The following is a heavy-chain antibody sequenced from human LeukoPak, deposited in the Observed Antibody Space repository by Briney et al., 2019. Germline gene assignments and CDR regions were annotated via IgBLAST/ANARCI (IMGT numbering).Heavy chain of an antibody. CDR1: GSSISSSNW. Sequence: SETLSLTCTASGSSISSSNWWGWIRQPPGQGLEWIGYIYYSGSTYYNPSLKSRVTMSVDTSKNQISLKLSSVTAVDTAVYYCARTQAYCSSTSCYPFDYWGQGTLVTVSS. J-gene: IGHJ4*02. CDR3: ARTQAYCSSTSCYPFDY. CDR2: IYYSGST. V-gene: IGHV4-28*01. D-gene: IGHD2-2*01.